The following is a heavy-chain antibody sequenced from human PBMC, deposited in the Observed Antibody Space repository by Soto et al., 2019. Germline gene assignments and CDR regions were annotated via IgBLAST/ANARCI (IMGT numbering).Heavy chain of an antibody. CDR2: IKQDGSEK. J-gene: IGHJ4*02. Sequence: GSLRLSCAASGFTFSNYWMTWVRQAPGKGLEWVANIKQDGSEKYYVDSVKGRFTISRDNAKNSLYLQMNSLRAEDTAVYCCARGCSGGSCYSIWFDYWGQGTQVTVSS. CDR1: GFTFSNYW. CDR3: ARGCSGGSCYSIWFDY. D-gene: IGHD2-15*01. V-gene: IGHV3-7*03.